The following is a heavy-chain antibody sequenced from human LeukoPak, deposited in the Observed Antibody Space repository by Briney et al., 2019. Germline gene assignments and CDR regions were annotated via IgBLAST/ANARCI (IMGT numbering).Heavy chain of an antibody. D-gene: IGHD6-13*01. CDR2: ISSSSSYI. Sequence: GGSLRLSCAASGFTFSSYSMNWVRQAPGKGLEWVSSISSSSSYIYYADSVKGRFTISRDNAKNSLYLQMNSLRAEDTAVYYCARDTLVAAAGFGYWGQGTLVTVSS. CDR3: ARDTLVAAAGFGY. J-gene: IGHJ4*02. V-gene: IGHV3-21*01. CDR1: GFTFSSYS.